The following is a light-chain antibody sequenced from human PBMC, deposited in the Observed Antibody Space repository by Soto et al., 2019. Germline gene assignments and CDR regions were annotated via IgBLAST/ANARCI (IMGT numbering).Light chain of an antibody. CDR2: AAS. V-gene: IGKV1-39*01. CDR1: QNIASF. Sequence: DVQMTQSPSSLSASVGDRVTITCRASQNIASFLNWYQQRPGTAPKLLIFAASNLETGVPSRFSGRGSATDFTLTISSLQPEDFATYFCQQTYSKPVTFGQGTKLEMK. J-gene: IGKJ2*01. CDR3: QQTYSKPVT.